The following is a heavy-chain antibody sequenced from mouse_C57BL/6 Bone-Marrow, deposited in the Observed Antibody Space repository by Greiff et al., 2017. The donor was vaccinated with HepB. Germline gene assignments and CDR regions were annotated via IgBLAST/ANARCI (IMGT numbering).Heavy chain of an antibody. D-gene: IGHD2-2*01. Sequence: QVQLQQSGAELARPGASVKLSCKASGYTFTSYGISWVKQRTGQGLEWIGEIYPRSGNTYYNEKFKGKATLTADKSSSTAYIELRSLTSEDSAVYFCARYGYQGGFAYWGQGTLVTVSA. CDR3: ARYGYQGGFAY. CDR2: IYPRSGNT. V-gene: IGHV1-81*01. J-gene: IGHJ3*01. CDR1: GYTFTSYG.